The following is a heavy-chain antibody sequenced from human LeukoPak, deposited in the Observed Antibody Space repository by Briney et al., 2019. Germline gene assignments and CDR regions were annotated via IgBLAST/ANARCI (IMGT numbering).Heavy chain of an antibody. V-gene: IGHV3-23*01. J-gene: IGHJ6*02. CDR1: GFTFSSYA. CDR3: ARAYSSSLYYYFYGMDV. Sequence: WGSLRLSCAASGFTFSSYAMSWVRQAPGKGLEWVSGISSSGGSTYYADFVKGRLTISRDNSKNTLYLQMNSLRAEDTALYYCARAYSSSLYYYFYGMDVWGQGTTVTVSS. D-gene: IGHD6-6*01. CDR2: ISSSGGST.